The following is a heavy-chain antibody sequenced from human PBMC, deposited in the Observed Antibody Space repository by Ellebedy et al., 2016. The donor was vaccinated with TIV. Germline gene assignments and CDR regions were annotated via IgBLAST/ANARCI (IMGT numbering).Heavy chain of an antibody. V-gene: IGHV1-3*01. CDR1: GYIFTNYD. D-gene: IGHD2-21*02. CDR3: ARSVTAIDY. CDR2: INAGNGNT. J-gene: IGHJ4*02. Sequence: AASVKVSCKASGYIFTNYDVHWVRQAPGQRLEWMGWINAGNGNTKHSQKFQGRVTFTRDTSASTAYMELSRLRSEDTAVYYCARSVTAIDYWGQGTLVTVSS.